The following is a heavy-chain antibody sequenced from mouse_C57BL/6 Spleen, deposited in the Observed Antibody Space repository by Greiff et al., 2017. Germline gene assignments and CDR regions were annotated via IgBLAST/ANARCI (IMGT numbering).Heavy chain of an antibody. V-gene: IGHV1-4*01. Sequence: VQLQQSGAELARPGASVKMSCKASGYTFTSYTMHWVKQRPGQGLEWIGYINPSSGYTKYNQKFKDKATLTADKSSSTAYMQLSSLASEDSAVYYCARSGYDPYYFDYWGQGTTLTVAS. D-gene: IGHD2-10*02. CDR2: INPSSGYT. CDR1: GYTFTSYT. CDR3: ARSGYDPYYFDY. J-gene: IGHJ2*01.